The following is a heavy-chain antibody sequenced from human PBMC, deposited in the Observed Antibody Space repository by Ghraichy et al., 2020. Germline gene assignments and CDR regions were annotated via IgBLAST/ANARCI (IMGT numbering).Heavy chain of an antibody. Sequence: SETLSLTCTVSGGSISSSSYYWGWIRQPPGKGLEWIGSIYYSGSTYYNPSLKSRVTISVDTSKNQFSLKLSSVTAADTAVYYCARHIYSNYVFFFFDPWGQGTLVTVSS. J-gene: IGHJ5*02. V-gene: IGHV4-39*01. CDR3: ARHIYSNYVFFFFDP. D-gene: IGHD4-11*01. CDR2: IYYSGST. CDR1: GGSISSSSYY.